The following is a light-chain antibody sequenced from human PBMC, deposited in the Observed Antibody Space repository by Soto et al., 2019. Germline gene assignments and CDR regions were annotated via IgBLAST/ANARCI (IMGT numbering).Light chain of an antibody. CDR1: QNIGDY. V-gene: IGKV1-39*01. CDR2: VAF. Sequence: DIQMTQSPSSLSASVGDRVTITCRASQNIGDYLNWYQQKPGKAPKFLIHVAFSLQDGVPSRFSGSGSGTDFTLTISSLQPEDFATYYCQQTYSFPRTFGPGTTVDI. J-gene: IGKJ3*01. CDR3: QQTYSFPRT.